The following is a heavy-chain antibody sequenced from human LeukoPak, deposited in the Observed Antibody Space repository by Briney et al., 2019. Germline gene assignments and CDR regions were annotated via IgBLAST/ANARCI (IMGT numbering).Heavy chain of an antibody. D-gene: IGHD3-16*01. Sequence: PGGSLRLSCSASGFTFNSYSMNWLRQAPGKGLEWFSSINSSSSYIYYADSVKGRFTISRANAKNSLYLQMNRLRAEDTAVYCCARDSSDLGVGGGLSDYWGQGTLVTVSS. J-gene: IGHJ4*02. CDR1: GFTFNSYS. V-gene: IGHV3-21*01. CDR3: ARDSSDLGVGGGLSDY. CDR2: INSSSSYI.